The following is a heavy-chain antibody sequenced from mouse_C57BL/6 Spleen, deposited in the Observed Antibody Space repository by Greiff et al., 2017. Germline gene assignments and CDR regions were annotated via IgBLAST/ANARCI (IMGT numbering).Heavy chain of an antibody. CDR1: GYTFTDYY. CDR2: INPNNGGT. CDR3: ARSGYGNYAFAY. V-gene: IGHV1-26*01. D-gene: IGHD2-1*01. Sequence: VQLHQSGPELVKPGASVKISCKASGYTFTDYYMNWVKQSHGKSLEWIGDINPNNGGTSYNQKFKGKATLTVDKSSSPASMELRSLTSEDSAVYYCARSGYGNYAFAYWGQGTLVTVSA. J-gene: IGHJ3*01.